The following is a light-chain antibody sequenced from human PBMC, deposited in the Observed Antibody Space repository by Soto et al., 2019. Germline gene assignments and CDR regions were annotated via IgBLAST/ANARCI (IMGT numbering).Light chain of an antibody. CDR1: QSVSSS. CDR3: QQYNIWEWP. V-gene: IGKV3-15*01. J-gene: IGKJ1*01. Sequence: ELVVNQSLYTVSLSQGETATLSCRASQSVSSSVAWYQHKPGQSPRLVVYSGDKRAPGIPPRFSGSGSGTEFTPTISSLQSEDFAVYYCQQYNIWEWPFGQVTNVDIK. CDR2: SGD.